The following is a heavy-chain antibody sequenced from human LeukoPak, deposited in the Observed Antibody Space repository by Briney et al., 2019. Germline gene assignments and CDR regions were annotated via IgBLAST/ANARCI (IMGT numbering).Heavy chain of an antibody. J-gene: IGHJ4*02. CDR2: IIPIFGTA. CDR1: GGTFTSYA. Sequence: ASVKVSCKASGGTFTSYAISWVRQAPGQGLEWMGGIIPIFGTANYAQKFQGRVTITADESTSTAYMELSSLRSEDTAVYYCARDHKWELFDYWGQGTLVTVSS. V-gene: IGHV1-69*13. CDR3: ARDHKWELFDY. D-gene: IGHD1-26*01.